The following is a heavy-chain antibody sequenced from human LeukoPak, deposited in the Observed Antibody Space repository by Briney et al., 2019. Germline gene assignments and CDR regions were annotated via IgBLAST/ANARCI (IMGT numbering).Heavy chain of an antibody. V-gene: IGHV3-23*01. CDR1: GFTFSNYA. J-gene: IGHJ4*02. CDR2: ISSSGGSA. D-gene: IGHD5-18*01. Sequence: GGSLRLSCAASGFTFSNYAMNWVRQAPGKGLEWVSTISSSGGSAFYADSLKGRFTISRDNSKNTLYLQMNSLRVEDTALYYCAMNTPLAYWGQGTLVTVSS. CDR3: AMNTPLAY.